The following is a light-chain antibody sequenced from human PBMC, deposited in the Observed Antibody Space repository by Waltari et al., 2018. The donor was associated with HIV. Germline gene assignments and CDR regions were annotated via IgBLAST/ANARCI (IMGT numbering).Light chain of an antibody. J-gene: IGKJ4*01. Sequence: DIAMTQSPESLAVSLGERATINCKSSQAVLSTSTNKNFLAWYQQKPGQPPKLLIYWASTRESGVPDRVIGSGSGTDFTLTISSLQTEDVAVYYCQQYATLPITFGRGTKLEVK. CDR1: QAVLSTSTNKNF. CDR3: QQYATLPIT. V-gene: IGKV4-1*01. CDR2: WAS.